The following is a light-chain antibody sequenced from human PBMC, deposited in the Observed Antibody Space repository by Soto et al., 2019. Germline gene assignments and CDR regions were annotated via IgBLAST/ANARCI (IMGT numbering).Light chain of an antibody. CDR3: QQYGSSLTWT. CDR1: QSVSSSY. J-gene: IGKJ1*01. V-gene: IGKV3-20*01. CDR2: GAS. Sequence: EIVMTQSPAILSVSPGERATLSCRASQSVSSSYLAWYQQKPGQAPRLLIYGASSRATGIPDRFSGSGSGTDFTLTISRLEPEDFAVYYCQQYGSSLTWTFGQGTKVDIK.